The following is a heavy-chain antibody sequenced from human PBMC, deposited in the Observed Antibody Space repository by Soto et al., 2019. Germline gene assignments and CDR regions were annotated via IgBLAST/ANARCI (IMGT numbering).Heavy chain of an antibody. CDR2: KYYSGST. V-gene: IGHV4-30-4*01. CDR1: GGSISSGDYY. CDR3: ARVQGGGGGMVHNY. Sequence: QVQLQESGPGLVKPSQTLSLTCTVSGGSISSGDYYWSWIRQPPGKGLEWIGYKYYSGSTYYNPSLKGRVTISVDTSKNQFSLKLSSVTAADTAVYYCARVQGGGGGMVHNYWGQGTLVTVSS. D-gene: IGHD1-1*01. J-gene: IGHJ4*02.